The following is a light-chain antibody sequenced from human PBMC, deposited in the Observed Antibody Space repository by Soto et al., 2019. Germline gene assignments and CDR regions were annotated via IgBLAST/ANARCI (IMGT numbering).Light chain of an antibody. CDR1: SSDVGGYNY. CDR3: SPYTSSSTWV. V-gene: IGLV2-14*01. CDR2: EVS. Sequence: QSVLTQPASVSGSPGQSITISCTGTSSDVGGYNYVSWYQQHPGKAPKLMIYEVSNRPSGVSNRFSGSKSGNTASLTISGLQAEDEADYYCSPYTSSSTWVFGGGTKVTVL. J-gene: IGLJ3*02.